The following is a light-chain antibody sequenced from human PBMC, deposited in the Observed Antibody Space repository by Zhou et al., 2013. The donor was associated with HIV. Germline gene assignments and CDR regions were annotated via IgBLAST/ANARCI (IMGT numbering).Light chain of an antibody. CDR1: QSITSY. V-gene: IGKV1-39*01. CDR2: AAS. CDR3: QQSYTSLWT. J-gene: IGKJ1*01. Sequence: DIRMTQSPSSLSASVGDRVTITCRASQSITSYLNWYQQKPGKAPKVLIYAASSLQSGVPSRFSGSGSGTDFTLTISNLQPEDFATYFCQQSYTSLWTFGQGTRVDVK.